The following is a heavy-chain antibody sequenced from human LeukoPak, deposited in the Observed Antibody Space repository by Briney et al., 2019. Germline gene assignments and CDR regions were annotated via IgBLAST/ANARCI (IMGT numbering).Heavy chain of an antibody. CDR1: GFTFSSYS. CDR3: AKPARTDYADY. V-gene: IGHV3-21*01. Sequence: GGSLRPSCAASGFTFSSYSMNWVRQAPGKGLEWVSSISSSSSYIYYADSVKGRFTISRDNAKNSLYLQMNSLRAEDTAVYYCAKPARTDYADYWGQGTLVTVSS. CDR2: ISSSSSYI. J-gene: IGHJ4*02. D-gene: IGHD1-14*01.